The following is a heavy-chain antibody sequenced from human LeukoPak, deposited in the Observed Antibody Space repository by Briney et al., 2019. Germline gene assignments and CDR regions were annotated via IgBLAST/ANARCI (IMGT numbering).Heavy chain of an antibody. J-gene: IGHJ4*02. Sequence: GGSLRLSCAASGFNFRSYAMHFSYDGSNEDYTDSVKGRFIISRDDSKNTMSLQMNSLRAEDTAVYYCASRAHFWSGPGGWGQGTLVTVSS. CDR1: GFNFRSYA. D-gene: IGHD3-3*02. V-gene: IGHV3-30*07. CDR2: SYDGSNE. CDR3: ASRAHFWSGPGG.